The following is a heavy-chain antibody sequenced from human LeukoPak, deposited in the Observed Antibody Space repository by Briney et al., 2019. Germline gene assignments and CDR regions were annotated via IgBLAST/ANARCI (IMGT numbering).Heavy chain of an antibody. J-gene: IGHJ4*02. V-gene: IGHV4-59*08. D-gene: IGHD4-17*01. CDR1: GGSISNYY. CDR3: ARRDYGSKVDY. Sequence: SETLSLTCTVSGGSISNYYWSWIRQPPGKGLEWIGYIYYSGSTNYNPSLKSRVTISIDTSKNQFSLKLSSVTAADTAVYYCARRDYGSKVDYWGQGTLVTVSS. CDR2: IYYSGST.